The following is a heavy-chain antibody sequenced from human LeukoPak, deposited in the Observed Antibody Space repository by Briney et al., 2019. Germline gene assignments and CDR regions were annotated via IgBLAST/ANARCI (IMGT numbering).Heavy chain of an antibody. D-gene: IGHD3-10*01. V-gene: IGHV3-30*18. J-gene: IGHJ4*02. Sequence: GGTLRLSCAASGFTFSSYGMHWVRQAPGKGLEWVAVISYDGGNKYYADSVKGRFTISRDNSKNTLYLQMNSLRAEDTAVYYCAKSYGSGSYLVDYWGQGTLVTVSS. CDR1: GFTFSSYG. CDR2: ISYDGGNK. CDR3: AKSYGSGSYLVDY.